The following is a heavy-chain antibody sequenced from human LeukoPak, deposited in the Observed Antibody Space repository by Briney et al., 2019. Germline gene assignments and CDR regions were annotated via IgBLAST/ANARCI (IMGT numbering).Heavy chain of an antibody. CDR1: GFIFTGQS. J-gene: IGHJ6*02. V-gene: IGHV1-2*02. CDR3: ASTKRIVGDLIELGMHV. CDR2: IKPNSGGT. D-gene: IGHD1-26*01. Sequence: ASVKVSCKTSGFIFTGQSLHWVRRAPGQGRDWMGWIKPNSGGTNSEQSFQGRVTMTWDTSISTAYMELSSLRSDDTAVYYCASTKRIVGDLIELGMHVWGQGTTVTVSS.